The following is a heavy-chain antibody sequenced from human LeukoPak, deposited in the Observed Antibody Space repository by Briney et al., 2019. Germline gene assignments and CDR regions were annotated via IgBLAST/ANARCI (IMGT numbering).Heavy chain of an antibody. J-gene: IGHJ4*02. Sequence: GGSLRLSCAASGFTFSSYAMSWVRQAPGKGLEWVSGVKDSGGSTYYADSVKGRFTISRNNSQNTLYLQMNSLRAEDTAVYYCAKVAGWLGSSSDFDYWGQGTLVTVSS. V-gene: IGHV3-23*01. CDR1: GFTFSSYA. CDR3: AKVAGWLGSSSDFDY. D-gene: IGHD6-6*01. CDR2: VKDSGGST.